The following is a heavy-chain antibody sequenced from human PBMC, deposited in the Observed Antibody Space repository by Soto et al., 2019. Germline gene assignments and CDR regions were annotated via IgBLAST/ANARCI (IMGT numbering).Heavy chain of an antibody. CDR1: GFTFSSYD. Sequence: GGSLRLSCAASGFTFSSYDMHWVRQATGKGLEWVSAIGTAGDTYYPGSVKGRFTISRENAKNSLYLQMNSLRAGDTAVYYCARVSAVVSDYGMDVWGQGTTVTVSS. CDR2: IGTAGDT. V-gene: IGHV3-13*01. J-gene: IGHJ6*02. D-gene: IGHD2-15*01. CDR3: ARVSAVVSDYGMDV.